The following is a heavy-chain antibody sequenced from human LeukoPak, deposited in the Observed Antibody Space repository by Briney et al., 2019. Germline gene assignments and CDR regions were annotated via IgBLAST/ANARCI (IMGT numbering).Heavy chain of an antibody. V-gene: IGHV4-61*02. CDR3: ARHFTYGSGSYWFQDLTGYFDY. CDR2: IYTSGST. CDR1: GNAISSGDNY. J-gene: IGHJ4*02. Sequence: SETLSLTCTVSGNAISSGDNYWSWIRQPAGKVLEWIGRIYTSGSTYYNPSLKSLVTISVDTSKNQFSLKMSSVTAADTAVYYCARHFTYGSGSYWFQDLTGYFDYWGQGTLVTVSS. D-gene: IGHD3-10*01.